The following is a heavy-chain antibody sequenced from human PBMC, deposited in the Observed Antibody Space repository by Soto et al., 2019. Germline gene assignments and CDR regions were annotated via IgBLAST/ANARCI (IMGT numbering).Heavy chain of an antibody. D-gene: IGHD6-6*01. CDR2: IYSNGDT. CDR1: SDSMNSGGYY. J-gene: IGHJ6*04. CDR3: ARRGGSSSGYYYYAMDV. Sequence: QVQLQESGPGLVKPSQTLSLTCSVSSDSMNSGGYYWSWIRQLPGKGLEWIGYIYSNGDTYYNPSRKSRVTISVDTSKNQFSLNLTSVTAADPAVYYCARRGGSSSGYYYYAMDVWGKGTTVTVSS. V-gene: IGHV4-31*03.